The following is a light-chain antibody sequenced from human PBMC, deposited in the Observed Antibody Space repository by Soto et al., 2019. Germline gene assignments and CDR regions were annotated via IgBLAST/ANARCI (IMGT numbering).Light chain of an antibody. CDR1: DSDVGSYDL. CDR3: SSYAGTSHYV. V-gene: IGLV2-23*02. J-gene: IGLJ1*01. Sequence: QSALTQPASVSASPGQSITISCTGSDSDVGSYDLVSWYQQHPDKAPKLLIYEVTKRPSGVSNRFSGSKSDNTASLTISGLQAEDEADYYCSSYAGTSHYVFGTGTKLPVL. CDR2: EVT.